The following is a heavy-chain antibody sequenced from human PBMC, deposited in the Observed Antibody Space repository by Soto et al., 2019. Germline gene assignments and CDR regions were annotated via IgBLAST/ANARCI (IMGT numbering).Heavy chain of an antibody. CDR2: ISYDGSEK. CDR1: GFTFNNSG. Sequence: LRLSCRVSGFTFNNSGMHWVRQAPGKGLEWMAVISYDGSEKHYADSMKGRFTISRDNSKDTLHLQMNSLRAEDTAIYFCVKDRVPGAYGHYYGMDVWGQGTTVTVSS. J-gene: IGHJ6*02. CDR3: VKDRVPGAYGHYYGMDV. V-gene: IGHV3-30*18. D-gene: IGHD5-12*01.